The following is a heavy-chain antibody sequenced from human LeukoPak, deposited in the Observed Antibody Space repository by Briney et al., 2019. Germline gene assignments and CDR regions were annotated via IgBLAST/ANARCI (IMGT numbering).Heavy chain of an antibody. CDR3: AKGTIDY. V-gene: IGHV3-30*18. CDR2: ISYDGSNK. J-gene: IGHJ4*02. Sequence: GGSLRLSCAASGFTFSSYGMHWVRQAPGKGLEWVAVISYDGSNKYYADSVKGRFTISRDNSKNTLYLQMNSLRAEDTAVYYRAKGTIDYWGQGTLVTVSS. CDR1: GFTFSSYG.